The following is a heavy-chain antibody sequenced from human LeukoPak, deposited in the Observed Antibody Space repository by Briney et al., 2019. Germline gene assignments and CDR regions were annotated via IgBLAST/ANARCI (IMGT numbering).Heavy chain of an antibody. CDR3: ASSSSSWYWWFDP. D-gene: IGHD6-13*01. Sequence: GESLKISCKGSGYSFTSYWIGWVRQMPGKGLEWMGIIYPGDSDTRYSPSFQGQVTISANKSISTAYLQWSSLKASDTAMYYCASSSSSWYWWFDPWGQGTLVTVSS. CDR1: GYSFTSYW. CDR2: IYPGDSDT. V-gene: IGHV5-51*01. J-gene: IGHJ5*02.